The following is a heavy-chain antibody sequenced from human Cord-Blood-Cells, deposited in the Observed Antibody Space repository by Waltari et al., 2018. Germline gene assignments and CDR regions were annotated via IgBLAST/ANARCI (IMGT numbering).Heavy chain of an antibody. CDR2: IYYSGST. CDR1: GGSISSSSYY. D-gene: IGHD3-22*01. V-gene: IGHV4-39*01. J-gene: IGHJ4*02. CDR3: ARLTYDSSGYFIDY. Sequence: QLQLQESGPGLVKPSETLSLTCTVSGGSISSSSYYWGWIRQPPGKGLEGIGSIYYSGSTYYNPSLKSRVTISVDTSKNQFSLKLSSVTAADTAVYYCARLTYDSSGYFIDYWGQGTLVTVSS.